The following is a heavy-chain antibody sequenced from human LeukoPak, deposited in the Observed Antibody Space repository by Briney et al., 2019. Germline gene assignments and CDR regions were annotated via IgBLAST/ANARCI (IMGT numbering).Heavy chain of an antibody. J-gene: IGHJ4*02. V-gene: IGHV5-51*01. CDR3: ARHGTQRGEDWDY. Sequence: GESLQISCEGSGYSFTSYWIGWVRQLPGKGLEWMGIIYPGDSDTRYSPSFQGQVTISADKSISTAYLQWSSLKASDTAMYYCARHGTQRGEDWDYWGQGTLVTVSS. CDR1: GYSFTSYW. D-gene: IGHD3-10*01. CDR2: IYPGDSDT.